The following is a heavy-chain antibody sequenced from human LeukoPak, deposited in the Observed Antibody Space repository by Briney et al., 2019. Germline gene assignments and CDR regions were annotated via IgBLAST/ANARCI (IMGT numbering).Heavy chain of an antibody. V-gene: IGHV3-66*04. CDR2: IYSGGTS. CDR1: GLTVSTNC. J-gene: IGHJ4*02. D-gene: IGHD6-19*01. Sequence: PGGSLRLSCAASGLTVSTNCMGWVRQAPGKGLEWVSVIYSGGTSYYADSVKGRFTISRDISENTLYLEMNSLRADDTAVYYCARRSGWYYFDSWGQGTLVTVSS. CDR3: ARRSGWYYFDS.